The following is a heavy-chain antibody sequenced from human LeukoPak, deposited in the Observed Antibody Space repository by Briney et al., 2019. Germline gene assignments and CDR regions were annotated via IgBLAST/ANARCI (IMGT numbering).Heavy chain of an antibody. CDR3: ARVAGNCGGDCYRLVY. CDR1: VYTFTTYD. J-gene: IGHJ4*02. D-gene: IGHD2-21*01. CDR2: MNPNSGNT. Sequence: ASVKVSCKASVYTFTTYDINWVRQATGQGLEWMAWMNPNSGNTGYAQKFQGRVTMTRNTSISTDYMELSRLRSEDTAVYYCARVAGNCGGDCYRLVYWGQGTLVTVSS. V-gene: IGHV1-8*01.